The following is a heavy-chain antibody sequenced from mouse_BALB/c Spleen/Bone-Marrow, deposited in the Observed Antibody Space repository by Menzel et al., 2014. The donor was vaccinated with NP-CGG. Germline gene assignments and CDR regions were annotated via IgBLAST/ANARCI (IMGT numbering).Heavy chain of an antibody. J-gene: IGHJ4*01. Sequence: EVKVVESGGGLVQPGGSLRLSCTTSGFTFTDYYMSWVRLPPGKALEWLAFIRNKAYGYTTEYSASVRGRFTISRDNSQSILYLQMNTLRAEDSATYYCARFPMDYWGQGTSVTVSS. V-gene: IGHV7-3*02. CDR1: GFTFTDYY. CDR3: ARFPMDY. CDR2: IRNKAYGYTT.